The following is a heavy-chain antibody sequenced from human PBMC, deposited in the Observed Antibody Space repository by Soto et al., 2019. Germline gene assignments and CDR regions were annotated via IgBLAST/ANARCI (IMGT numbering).Heavy chain of an antibody. Sequence: GESLKISCKGSGYSFTSYWIGWVRQMPGKGLEWMGIIYPGDSDTRYSPSFQGQVTISADKSISTAYLQWSSLKASDTAMYYCARQVWGIVVVPAAPGTAFDIWGQGTMVTVSS. CDR1: GYSFTSYW. CDR3: ARQVWGIVVVPAAPGTAFDI. J-gene: IGHJ3*02. V-gene: IGHV5-51*01. D-gene: IGHD2-2*01. CDR2: IYPGDSDT.